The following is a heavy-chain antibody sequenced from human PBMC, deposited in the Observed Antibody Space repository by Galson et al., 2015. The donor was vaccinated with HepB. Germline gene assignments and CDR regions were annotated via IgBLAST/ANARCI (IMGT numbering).Heavy chain of an antibody. J-gene: IGHJ3*02. CDR3: ARDHHPSLLRYFDWLDHNDAFDI. CDR1: GFTFSSYS. CDR2: ISNSRNYI. V-gene: IGHV3-21*01. D-gene: IGHD3-9*01. Sequence: SLRLSCAASGFTFSSYSMNWVRQAPGKGLEWVSSISNSRNYIYYADSLKGRFTISRDNAKNSLYLQMNSLRAEDTAVYYCARDHHPSLLRYFDWLDHNDAFDIWGQGTMVTVSS.